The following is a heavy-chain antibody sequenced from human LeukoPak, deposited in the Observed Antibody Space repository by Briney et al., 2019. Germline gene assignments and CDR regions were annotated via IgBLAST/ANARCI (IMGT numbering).Heavy chain of an antibody. D-gene: IGHD2-2*01. CDR1: GFTFSSYA. V-gene: IGHV3-23*01. CDR2: ISGSGGST. Sequence: GGSLRLSCAASGFTFSSYAMSWFRQAPGKGLEWVSAISGSGGSTYYADSVKGRFTISRDNSKNTLYLQMNSLRAEDTAVYYCAKDGRYCSSTSCYAGHGWFDPWGQGTLVTVSS. CDR3: AKDGRYCSSTSCYAGHGWFDP. J-gene: IGHJ5*02.